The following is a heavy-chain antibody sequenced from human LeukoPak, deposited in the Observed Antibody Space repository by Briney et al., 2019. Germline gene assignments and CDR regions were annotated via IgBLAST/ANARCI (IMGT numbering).Heavy chain of an antibody. CDR2: IYYSGST. D-gene: IGHD4-17*01. J-gene: IGHJ1*01. CDR3: ASWTPVTQFWYKYFQH. V-gene: IGHV4-31*03. CDR1: GGSISSGGYY. Sequence: PSETLSLTCTVSGGSISSGGYYWSWIRQHPGKGLEWIGYIYYSGSTYYNPSLKSRVTISVDTSKNQFSLKLSSVTAADTAVYYCASWTPVTQFWYKYFQHGGRGTLVAASS.